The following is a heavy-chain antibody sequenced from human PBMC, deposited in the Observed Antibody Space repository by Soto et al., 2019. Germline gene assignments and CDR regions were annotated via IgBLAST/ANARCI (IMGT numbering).Heavy chain of an antibody. CDR2: FLASGGNT. CDR1: GYSFFSYY. J-gene: IGHJ4*02. Sequence: GASVKVSCKASGYSFFSYYIHWVRQAPGQGLEWMGRFLASGGNTDYAQRFRGRVSMTRGTSSTNTVSLELTSLTSDDTAVYYCARGGATIFGVIDSWGQGTRVTVSS. CDR3: ARGGATIFGVIDS. D-gene: IGHD3-3*02. V-gene: IGHV1-46*01.